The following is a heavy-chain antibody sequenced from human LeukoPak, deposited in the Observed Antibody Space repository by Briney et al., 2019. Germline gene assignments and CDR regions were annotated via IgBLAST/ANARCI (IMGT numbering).Heavy chain of an antibody. CDR1: GGTFSSYA. CDR3: ARDDPYYGSGSLLDY. CDR2: IIPIFGTA. Sequence: SVKVSCKASGGTFSSYAISWVRQAPGQGLEWMGGIIPIFGTANYAQKFQGRVTITADESTSTAYMELSSLRSEDTAVYYCARDDPYYGSGSLLDYWGQGTLVTVSS. D-gene: IGHD3-10*01. V-gene: IGHV1-69*13. J-gene: IGHJ4*02.